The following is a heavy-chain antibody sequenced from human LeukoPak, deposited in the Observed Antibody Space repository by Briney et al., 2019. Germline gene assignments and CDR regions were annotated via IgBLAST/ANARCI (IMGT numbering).Heavy chain of an antibody. CDR3: AREYYGSGSSYYFDY. V-gene: IGHV3-33*01. CDR1: GFTFSSYG. D-gene: IGHD3-10*01. CDR2: IWYDGSNK. Sequence: PGGSLRLSCAASGFTFSSYGMHWVRQAPGKGLEWVAVIWYDGSNKYYADSVKGRFTISRDNSKNTLYLQMNSLRAEDTAVYYCAREYYGSGSSYYFDYWGQGTPVTVSS. J-gene: IGHJ4*02.